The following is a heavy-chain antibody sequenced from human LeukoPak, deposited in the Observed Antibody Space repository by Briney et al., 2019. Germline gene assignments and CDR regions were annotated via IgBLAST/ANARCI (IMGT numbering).Heavy chain of an antibody. J-gene: IGHJ4*02. CDR2: MNPNSGNT. Sequence: ASVKVSCKASGYTFTSHGISWVRQAPGQGLEWMGWMNPNSGNTGYAQKFQGRVTMTRNTSISTANMELSSLRSEDTAVYYCARGLARTSMVTRGGVRFDYWGQGTLVTVSS. D-gene: IGHD5-18*01. CDR3: ARGLARTSMVTRGGVRFDY. V-gene: IGHV1-8*02. CDR1: GYTFTSHG.